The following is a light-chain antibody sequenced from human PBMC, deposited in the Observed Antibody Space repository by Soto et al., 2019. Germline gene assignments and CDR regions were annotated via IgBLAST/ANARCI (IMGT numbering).Light chain of an antibody. CDR1: QSVDNSH. J-gene: IGKJ5*01. V-gene: IGKV3-20*01. CDR2: GAS. Sequence: IVLTQSPGTLSLSPWERATLSCRASQSVDNSHVAWYQQRRGLPPRLLIYGASNRATGIPDRFSGSGSGADFTLTISRLEPEDFAVYFCQQYGNSPPGTFGQGTRLEIK. CDR3: QQYGNSPPGT.